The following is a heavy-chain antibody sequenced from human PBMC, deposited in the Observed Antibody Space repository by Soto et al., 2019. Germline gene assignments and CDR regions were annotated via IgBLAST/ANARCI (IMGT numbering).Heavy chain of an antibody. CDR2: IYYSGST. V-gene: IGHV4-39*01. CDR3: ARMKSLLWFGELSYYYGMDV. D-gene: IGHD3-10*01. J-gene: IGHJ6*02. Sequence: TSETLSLTCTVSGGSISSSSYYWGWIRQPPGKGLEWIGSIYYSGSTYYNPSLKSRVTISVDTSKNQFSLKLSSVTAADTAVYYCARMKSLLWFGELSYYYGMDVWGQGTTVTVSS. CDR1: GGSISSSSYY.